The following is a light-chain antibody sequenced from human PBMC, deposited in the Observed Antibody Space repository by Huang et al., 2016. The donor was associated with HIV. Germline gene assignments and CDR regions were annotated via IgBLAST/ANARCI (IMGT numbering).Light chain of an antibody. CDR2: DAS. Sequence: EIVLTQSPGNLSLSPGGRAILSCRASPSLNRGFLAWYRQRPGQSPQLLICDASSRAADVAYRVVGRGSGADVTLTINGLDPGDFGVFFCHHYGATQWAFGQGTRVEVK. V-gene: IGKV3-20*01. CDR3: HHYGATQWA. J-gene: IGKJ1*01. CDR1: PSLNRGF.